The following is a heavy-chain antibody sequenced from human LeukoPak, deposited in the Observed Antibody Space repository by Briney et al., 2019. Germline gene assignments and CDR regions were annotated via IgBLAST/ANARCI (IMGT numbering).Heavy chain of an antibody. J-gene: IGHJ6*02. V-gene: IGHV4-4*07. CDR3: ARDDGFGHDYYYYGMDV. CDR1: GGSISSYY. Sequence: PSETLSLTCTVSGGSISSYYWSWIRQPAGKGLEWIGRIYTSGSTNYNPSLKSRVTMSVDTSKNQFSLKLSSVTAADTAVYYCARDDGFGHDYYYYGMDVWGQGTTVTVSS. D-gene: IGHD3-10*01. CDR2: IYTSGST.